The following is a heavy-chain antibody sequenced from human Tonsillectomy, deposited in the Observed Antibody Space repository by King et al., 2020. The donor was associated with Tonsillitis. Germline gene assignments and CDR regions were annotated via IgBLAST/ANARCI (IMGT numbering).Heavy chain of an antibody. CDR1: DGSLSSGRYY. D-gene: IGHD1-14*01. J-gene: IGHJ4*02. CDR3: ARTEVYPAH. Sequence: QLQLQESGPGLVKPSETLSLNCTVSDGSLSSGRYYWGWIRQPPGKGLEWIGSIYYSGTTYYNQSLKGRVTISADTSKNQFSLKLTSVTAADTAVYYCARTEVYPAHWGQGTLVTVSS. V-gene: IGHV4-39*07. CDR2: IYYSGTT.